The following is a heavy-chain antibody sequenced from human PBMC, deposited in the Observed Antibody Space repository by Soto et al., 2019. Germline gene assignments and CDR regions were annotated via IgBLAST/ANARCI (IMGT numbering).Heavy chain of an antibody. V-gene: IGHV2-70*01. D-gene: IGHD6-13*01. CDR3: ARGMAAAGAGAFDI. J-gene: IGHJ3*02. CDR2: IDWDDDK. CDR1: GFSLSTSVMC. Sequence: GPTLVNPAQTLTLTCTFSGFSLSTSVMCVSWIRQPPGKALEWLALIDWDDDKYYSTSLKTRLTISKDTSKNQVVLTMTNMDPVDTATYYCARGMAAAGAGAFDIWGQGTMVTVSS.